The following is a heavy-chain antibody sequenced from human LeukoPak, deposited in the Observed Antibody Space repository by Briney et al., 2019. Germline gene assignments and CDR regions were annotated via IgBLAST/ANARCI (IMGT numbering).Heavy chain of an antibody. V-gene: IGHV3-21*01. D-gene: IGHD5-24*01. CDR3: ARGEEKATITALDS. J-gene: IGHJ4*02. CDR1: GFTFSSYS. Sequence: SGGSLRLSCAASGFTFSSYSMNWVRQAPGKGLEWVSSISSSSSYIYYADSVKGRFTLSRDNAENSLYLQMNSLRAVDTAVYFCARGEEKATITALDSWGQGTLVTVSS. CDR2: ISSSSSYI.